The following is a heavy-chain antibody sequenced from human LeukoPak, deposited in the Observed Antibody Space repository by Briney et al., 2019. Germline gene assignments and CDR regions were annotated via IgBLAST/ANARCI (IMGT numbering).Heavy chain of an antibody. CDR2: ISYDGSNK. CDR1: GFTFSSYG. J-gene: IGHJ4*02. CDR3: AKDWNRDYYDSSGSIDY. D-gene: IGHD3-22*01. Sequence: PGGSLRLSCAASGFTFSSYGMHWVRQAPGKGLEWVAVISYDGSNKYYADSVKGRFTISRDNSKNTLYLQMNSLRAEDTAVYYCAKDWNRDYYDSSGSIDYWGQGTLVTVSS. V-gene: IGHV3-30*18.